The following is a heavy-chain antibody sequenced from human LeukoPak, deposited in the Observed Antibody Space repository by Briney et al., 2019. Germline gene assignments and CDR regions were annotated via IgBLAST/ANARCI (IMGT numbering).Heavy chain of an antibody. J-gene: IGHJ5*02. CDR1: GYTFTDYY. CDR2: INPDSGGT. CDR3: ARDLLSTVITNWFDP. V-gene: IGHV1-2*02. Sequence: GASVKVSCKASGYTFTDYYIHWVRQAPGQGLEWMGWINPDSGGTKYAQKFQGRVTMTRDTSISTAYMDLTRLRSDDTAVYYCARDLLSTVITNWFDPWGQGTLVTVSS. D-gene: IGHD4-17*01.